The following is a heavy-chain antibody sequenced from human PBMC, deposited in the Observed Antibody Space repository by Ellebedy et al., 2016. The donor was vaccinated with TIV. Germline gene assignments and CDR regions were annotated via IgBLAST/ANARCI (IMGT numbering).Heavy chain of an antibody. CDR3: ARAHKLGYSSSPYDY. V-gene: IGHV5-10-1*01. J-gene: IGHJ4*02. D-gene: IGHD6-13*01. CDR1: GYSFTSYW. Sequence: GESLKISCKGSGYSFTSYWIGWVRQMPGKGLEWMGRIDPSDSYTNYSPSFQGHVTISADKSISTAYLQWSSLKASDTAMYYCARAHKLGYSSSPYDYWGQGTLVTVSS. CDR2: IDPSDSYT.